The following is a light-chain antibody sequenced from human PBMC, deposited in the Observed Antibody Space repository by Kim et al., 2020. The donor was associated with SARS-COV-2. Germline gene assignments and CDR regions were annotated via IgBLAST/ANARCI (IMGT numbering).Light chain of an antibody. J-gene: IGLJ2*01. CDR3: QSYDATIQI. Sequence: GNTVTLAGPRSSGTLASIYVQWDQQRPGSSPTTVIYEDRQRPSGVPDRFSGSIDSSSNSASLTISGLETEDDADYYCQSYDATIQIFGGGTQLTVL. V-gene: IGLV6-57*01. CDR1: SGTLASIY. CDR2: EDR.